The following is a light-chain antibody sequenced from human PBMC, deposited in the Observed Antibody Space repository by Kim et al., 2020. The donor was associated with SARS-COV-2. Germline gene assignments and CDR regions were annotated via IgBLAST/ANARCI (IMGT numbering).Light chain of an antibody. V-gene: IGLV2-14*03. Sequence: RSITISCAGTSSDVGGYNYVSWYQQHPGKAPKLMIYDVTNRPSGISNRFSGSKSGNTASLTISGLQAEDEADYYCGSYTSSNTYVYGTGTKVTVL. J-gene: IGLJ1*01. CDR1: SSDVGGYNY. CDR2: DVT. CDR3: GSYTSSNTYV.